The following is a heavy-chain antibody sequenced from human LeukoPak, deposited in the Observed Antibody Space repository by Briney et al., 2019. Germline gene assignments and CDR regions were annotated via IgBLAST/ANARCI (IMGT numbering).Heavy chain of an antibody. CDR2: FDPEDDET. CDR1: GYTLTELS. V-gene: IGHV1-24*01. Sequence: ASVKVSCKVSGYTLTELSMHWVRRAPGKGLEWMGGFDPEDDETIYAQKFQGRVTMTEDTSTDTAYMELSSLRSEDTAVYYCASYDFWSGIQNLDYWGQGTLVTVSS. CDR3: ASYDFWSGIQNLDY. J-gene: IGHJ4*02. D-gene: IGHD3-3*01.